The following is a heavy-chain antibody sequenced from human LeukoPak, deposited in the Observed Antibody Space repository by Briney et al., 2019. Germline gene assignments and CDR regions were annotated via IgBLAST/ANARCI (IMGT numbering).Heavy chain of an antibody. CDR2: IYYSGST. CDR3: ARDWSIAVAGTGNWFDP. D-gene: IGHD6-19*01. V-gene: IGHV4-34*01. J-gene: IGHJ5*02. Sequence: SETLSLTCAVYGGSFSGYYWSWIRQPPGKGLEWIGSIYYSGSTYYNPSLKSRVTISVDTSKNQFSLKLSSVTAADTAVYYCARDWSIAVAGTGNWFDPWGQGTLVTVSS. CDR1: GGSFSGYY.